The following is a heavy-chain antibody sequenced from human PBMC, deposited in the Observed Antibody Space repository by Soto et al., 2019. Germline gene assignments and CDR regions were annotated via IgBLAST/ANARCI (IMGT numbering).Heavy chain of an antibody. D-gene: IGHD2-2*01. V-gene: IGHV2-5*02. CDR2: IYWDDDK. CDR3: AHHSTSWYRINY. CDR1: GFSLSTSGVG. J-gene: IGHJ4*02. Sequence: QITLKESGPTLVKPTQTLTLTCTFSGFSLSTSGVGVGWIRQPPGKALEWLALIYWDDDKRYSPSLKSRLTITKDTYKNQVVLTMTNMDPVDTATYYCAHHSTSWYRINYWGQGTLVTVSS.